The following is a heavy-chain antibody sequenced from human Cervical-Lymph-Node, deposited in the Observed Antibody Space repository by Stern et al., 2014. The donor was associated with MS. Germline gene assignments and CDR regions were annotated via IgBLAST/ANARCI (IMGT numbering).Heavy chain of an antibody. CDR2: IFYSWST. J-gene: IGHJ3*01. Sequence: QVQLQESGPRLVKPSETLSLSCTVSGGSISSGSYYWGWIRQAPGKGLEWVGRIFYSWSTDYTPPLRGRVTISVAPPNTPVSLRLSSVTAADTSVYYCARGVAVAGKTEDSFDFWGQGTKVTVSS. D-gene: IGHD6-19*01. CDR1: GGSISSGSYY. V-gene: IGHV4-39*02. CDR3: ARGVAVAGKTEDSFDF.